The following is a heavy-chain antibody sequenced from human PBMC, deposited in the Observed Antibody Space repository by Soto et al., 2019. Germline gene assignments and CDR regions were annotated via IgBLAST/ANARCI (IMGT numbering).Heavy chain of an antibody. CDR2: TYYRSKWYN. CDR1: GDSVSSNSAA. CDR3: ARDIAATIPAYYYYGMDV. J-gene: IGHJ6*02. D-gene: IGHD5-12*01. V-gene: IGHV6-1*01. Sequence: PSQTLSLTGAISGDSVSSNSAAWNWIRQSPSRGLEWLGRTYYRSKWYNDYAVSVKSRITINPDTSKNQFSLQLNSVTPEDTAVYYCARDIAATIPAYYYYGMDVWGQGTTVTVSS.